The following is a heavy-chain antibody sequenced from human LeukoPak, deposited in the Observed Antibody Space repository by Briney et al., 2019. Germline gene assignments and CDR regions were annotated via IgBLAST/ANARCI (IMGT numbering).Heavy chain of an antibody. D-gene: IGHD3-9*01. Sequence: GGSLRLSCAASGFTFSSYSMNWVRQAPGKGLEWVSSISSSSSYIYYADSVKGRFTISRDNAKNSLYLQMNSLRAEDTAVYYCARETGYYDILTGYKSFDYWGQGTLVTVSS. V-gene: IGHV3-21*01. CDR3: ARETGYYDILTGYKSFDY. CDR1: GFTFSSYS. CDR2: ISSSSSYI. J-gene: IGHJ4*02.